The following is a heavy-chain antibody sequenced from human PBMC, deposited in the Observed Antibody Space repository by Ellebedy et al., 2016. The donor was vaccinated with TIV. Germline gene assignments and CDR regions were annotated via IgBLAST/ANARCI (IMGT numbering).Heavy chain of an antibody. Sequence: GESLKISCAASGFTFSSYGMHWVRQAPGKGLEWVAVIWYDGSNKSYVDSVKGRFTISSDNSKNTLYLQMNSLRAEDTALYYCARDRSSGWYYFDYWGQGTLVTVSS. J-gene: IGHJ4*02. D-gene: IGHD6-19*01. CDR3: ARDRSSGWYYFDY. CDR2: IWYDGSNK. V-gene: IGHV3-33*01. CDR1: GFTFSSYG.